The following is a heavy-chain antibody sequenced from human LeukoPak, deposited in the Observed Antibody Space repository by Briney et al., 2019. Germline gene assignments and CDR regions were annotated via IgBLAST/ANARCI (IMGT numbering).Heavy chain of an antibody. CDR1: KFTISNHG. CDR3: TKDYRPFHFSNPPTGY. J-gene: IGHJ4*02. V-gene: IGHV3-30*02. D-gene: IGHD3-3*02. Sequence: PGGSLRLSCVASKFTISNHGIHCVRQAPGKGLEWVAFIRYDSSSKYYEDSVKDRFTISIDSSKNTLYLQMNSLRVEDTAVYYCTKDYRPFHFSNPPTGYWGQGNLVTVSS. CDR2: IRYDSSSK.